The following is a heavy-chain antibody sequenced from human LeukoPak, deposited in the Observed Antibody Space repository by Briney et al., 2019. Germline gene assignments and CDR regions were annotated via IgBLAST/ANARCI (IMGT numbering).Heavy chain of an antibody. Sequence: ASVKVSCKASGCTFTGYYMHWVRQAPGQGLEWMGWINPNSGGTNYAQKFQGRVTMTRDTSISTAYMELSRLRSDDTAVYYCARAGLWFGESSFSYWGQGTLVTVSS. CDR1: GCTFTGYY. CDR2: INPNSGGT. V-gene: IGHV1-2*02. D-gene: IGHD3-10*01. J-gene: IGHJ4*02. CDR3: ARAGLWFGESSFSY.